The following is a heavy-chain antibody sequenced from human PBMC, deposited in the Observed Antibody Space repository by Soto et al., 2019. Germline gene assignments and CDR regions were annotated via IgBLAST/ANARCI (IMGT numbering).Heavy chain of an antibody. J-gene: IGHJ6*02. D-gene: IGHD3-9*01. CDR3: ARFPTPRDDILTGPPPQYYYYGMDV. V-gene: IGHV1-69*13. Sequence: SVKVSCKASGGTFSSYATSWVRQAPGQGLEWMGGIIPIFGTANYAQKFQGRVTITADESTSTAYMELSSLRSEDTAVYYCARFPTPRDDILTGPPPQYYYYGMDVWGQGTTVTVSS. CDR1: GGTFSSYA. CDR2: IIPIFGTA.